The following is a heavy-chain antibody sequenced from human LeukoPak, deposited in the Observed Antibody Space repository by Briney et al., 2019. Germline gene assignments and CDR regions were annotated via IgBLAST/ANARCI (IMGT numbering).Heavy chain of an antibody. CDR3: ANTVPGIAGSTPDH. J-gene: IGHJ4*02. V-gene: IGHV3-48*01. Sequence: GGSLRLSCAASGFTFSNSNINWVRQAPGKGLGWLSYISKSSSVNYADPVKGRFTISRDNSKNTLYLQMNSLRVEDTAMYYCANTVPGIAGSTPDHWGQGTLVTVSS. CDR2: ISKSSSV. CDR1: GFTFSNSN. D-gene: IGHD1-26*01.